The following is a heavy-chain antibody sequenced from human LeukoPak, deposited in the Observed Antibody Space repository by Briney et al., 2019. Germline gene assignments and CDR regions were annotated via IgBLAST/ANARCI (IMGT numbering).Heavy chain of an antibody. CDR2: IRYDGSNK. CDR3: ANVADCGGDCYFPAPFDY. CDR1: GFTFSSYG. D-gene: IGHD2-21*01. Sequence: PGGSLRLSXAASGFTFSSYGMHWVRQAPGKGLEWVAFIRYDGSNKYYADSVKGRFTISRDNSKNTLYLQMNSLRAEDTAVYYCANVADCGGDCYFPAPFDYWGQGTLVTVSS. J-gene: IGHJ4*02. V-gene: IGHV3-30*02.